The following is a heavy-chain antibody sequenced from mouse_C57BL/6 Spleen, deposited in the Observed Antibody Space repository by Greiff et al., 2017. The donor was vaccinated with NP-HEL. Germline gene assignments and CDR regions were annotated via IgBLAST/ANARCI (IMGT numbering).Heavy chain of an antibody. V-gene: IGHV5-4*03. D-gene: IGHD2-1*01. J-gene: IGHJ2*01. CDR2: ISDGGSYT. Sequence: EVKLMESGGGLVKPGGSLKLSCAASGFTFSSYAMSWVRQTPEKRLEWVATISDGGSYTYYPDNVKGRFTISRDNANNNLYLQMSHLKSEDTALYYCARDDYVNYVYFDYWGQGTTLTVSS. CDR1: GFTFSSYA. CDR3: ARDDYVNYVYFDY.